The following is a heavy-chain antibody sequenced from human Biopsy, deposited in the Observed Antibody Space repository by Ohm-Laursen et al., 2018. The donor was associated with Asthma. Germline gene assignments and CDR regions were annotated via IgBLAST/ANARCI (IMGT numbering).Heavy chain of an antibody. CDR2: INHSGRT. V-gene: IGHV4-34*01. J-gene: IGHJ5*02. Sequence: GTLSLTCAVYGGSFSGCYWSWIRQPPGKGLEGIGEINHSGRTKYNPSLKSLVTISVDRSKNQFSLKLSSVTAADTAVYYCARAGQCSSTSCYNPGWFDPWGQGTLVTVSS. CDR3: ARAGQCSSTSCYNPGWFDP. CDR1: GGSFSGCY. D-gene: IGHD2-2*01.